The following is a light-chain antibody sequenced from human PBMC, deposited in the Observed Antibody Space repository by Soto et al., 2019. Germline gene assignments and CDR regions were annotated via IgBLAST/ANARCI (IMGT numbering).Light chain of an antibody. CDR1: QGINSW. CDR3: QQANSFPWT. J-gene: IGKJ1*01. Sequence: DIQMTQSPSSVSASVGDRVTMTCRASQGINSWLAWYQQKPGKAPKLRIYAASNLQSGVPSRFSGSGSGTDFTLTISSLQPEDFATYYCQQANSFPWTFGQGTKLEIQ. CDR2: AAS. V-gene: IGKV1-12*01.